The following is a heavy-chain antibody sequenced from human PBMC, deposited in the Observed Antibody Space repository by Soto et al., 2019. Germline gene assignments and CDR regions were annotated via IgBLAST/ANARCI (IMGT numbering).Heavy chain of an antibody. V-gene: IGHV3-48*02. CDR3: ARPEYSTSSYRMEV. Sequence: EVQLVESGGGLVQPGGSLRLSCAASGFTFSSYSMNWVRQAPGNGLEWVSYISSSSSTIYYADSVKGRFTISRDNAKNSLYLQMNSLRDADTAVYYCARPEYSTSSYRMEVCCQVTTVTVAS. CDR2: ISSSSSTI. J-gene: IGHJ6*02. CDR1: GFTFSSYS. D-gene: IGHD6-6*01.